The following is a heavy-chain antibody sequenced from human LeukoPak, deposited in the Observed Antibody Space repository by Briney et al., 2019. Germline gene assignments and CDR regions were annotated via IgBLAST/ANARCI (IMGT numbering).Heavy chain of an antibody. J-gene: IGHJ4*02. CDR3: AYRANPGY. V-gene: IGHV3-48*03. CDR1: GLRFSDYE. Sequence: GGSLRLSCAASGLRFSDYETNWVRQAPGKGLEWVSYISSSGISIYYADSVKGRFTLARDDAKNSLYLQMNSLRAEDTAVYYCAYRANPGYWGQGTLVTVSS. CDR2: ISSSGISI.